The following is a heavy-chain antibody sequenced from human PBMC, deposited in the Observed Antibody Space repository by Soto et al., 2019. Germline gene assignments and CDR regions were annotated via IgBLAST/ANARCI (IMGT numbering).Heavy chain of an antibody. CDR3: ARHLYYDISPGYLRPYHYSGMDV. V-gene: IGHV4-39*01. D-gene: IGHD3-9*01. Sequence: PWETLSLTCTVSGYSISSSTYFWVWVRQPPGKGLVGIVCIYYSGSTYYNPSLKSRVTIPVDTSKNQFSLKLTSLTAADTAVYYCARHLYYDISPGYLRPYHYSGMDVWGQGTTVTVSS. J-gene: IGHJ6*02. CDR1: GYSISSSTYF. CDR2: IYYSGST.